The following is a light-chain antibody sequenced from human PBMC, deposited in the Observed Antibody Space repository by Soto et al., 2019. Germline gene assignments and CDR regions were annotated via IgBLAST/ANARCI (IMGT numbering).Light chain of an antibody. Sequence: DIQMTQSPSTLSASVGDRVTITCRASQSISSWVAWYQQKPGKAPKLLIYKSSSLQSEVPSRFSGSGSGTEFTLTISSLQPDDFATYYCQQYNSYSTFGQETKVEIK. J-gene: IGKJ1*01. V-gene: IGKV1-5*03. CDR2: KSS. CDR1: QSISSW. CDR3: QQYNSYST.